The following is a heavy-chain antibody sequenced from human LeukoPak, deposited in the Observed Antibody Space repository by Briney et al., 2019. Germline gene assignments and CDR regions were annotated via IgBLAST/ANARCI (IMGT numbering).Heavy chain of an antibody. V-gene: IGHV4-30-4*08. CDR3: ARADHPISNNYYYYYMDV. CDR1: GGSISSGDYY. CDR2: IYYSGNT. J-gene: IGHJ6*03. D-gene: IGHD1-14*01. Sequence: PSQTLSLTCTVSGGSISSGDYYWSWIRQPPGKGLEWIGYIYYSGNTYYNPSLKSRVTISVDTSKNQFSLKLSSVTAADAAVYYCARADHPISNNYYYYYMDVWGKGTTVTVS.